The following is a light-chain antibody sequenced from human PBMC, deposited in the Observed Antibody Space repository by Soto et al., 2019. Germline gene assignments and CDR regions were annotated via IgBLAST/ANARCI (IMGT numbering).Light chain of an antibody. V-gene: IGLV4-69*01. J-gene: IGLJ3*02. CDR3: QTWATGIRV. CDR1: GGHSSYA. CDR2: LNNDGSH. Sequence: QLVLTQSPSASASLGASVKLNCTLSGGHSSYAIAWHQQQPEKGPRYLMNLNNDGSHTKGDGIPDRFSGSSSGAERYLTISSLQSEDEADYYCQTWATGIRVFGGGTKLTVL.